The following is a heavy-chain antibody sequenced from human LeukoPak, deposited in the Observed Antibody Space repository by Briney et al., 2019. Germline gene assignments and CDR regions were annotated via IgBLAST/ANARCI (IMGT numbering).Heavy chain of an antibody. Sequence: GGSLRLSCAASGFTFSSYAMHWVRQAPGKGLEWVAVISYDGSNKYYADSVKGRFTISRDSSKNTLYLQMNSLRAEDTAVYYCARDPSSGYQLLPFDYWGQGTLVTVSS. CDR3: ARDPSSGYQLLPFDY. D-gene: IGHD2-2*01. J-gene: IGHJ4*02. CDR1: GFTFSSYA. V-gene: IGHV3-30*04. CDR2: ISYDGSNK.